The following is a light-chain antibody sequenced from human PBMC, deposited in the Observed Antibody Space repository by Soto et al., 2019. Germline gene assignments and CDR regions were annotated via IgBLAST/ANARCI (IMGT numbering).Light chain of an antibody. CDR2: GNR. CDR3: QAYDYSLTAFV. J-gene: IGLJ3*02. V-gene: IGLV1-40*01. Sequence: QSVLTQPPSVSGAPGQRVTISCTGNNSNLGAGYDVHWYQQLPGAAPKLVIFGNRNRPSGCPERFSGSKSGTSASLAITGLQAEDEAEYYCQAYDYSLTAFVFGGGTKLTVL. CDR1: NSNLGAGYD.